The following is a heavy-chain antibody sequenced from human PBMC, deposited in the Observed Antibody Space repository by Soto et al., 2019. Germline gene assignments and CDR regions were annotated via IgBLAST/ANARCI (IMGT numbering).Heavy chain of an antibody. J-gene: IGHJ4*02. V-gene: IGHV4-59*11. CDR2: VYHSGST. Sequence: SLTLRLPWTVSGGPISSHYCRWIRRPPGKGLEWIGEVYHSGSTNYNPSFKSRVAMSVDKSKIQFSLKLNSVTAADTALFYCGRTSTSGTRFGYWGQRSLGTVSS. D-gene: IGHD1-1*01. CDR1: GGPISSHY. CDR3: GRTSTSGTRFGY.